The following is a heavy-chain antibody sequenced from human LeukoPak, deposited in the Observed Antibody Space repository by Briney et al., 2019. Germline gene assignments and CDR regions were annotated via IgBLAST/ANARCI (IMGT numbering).Heavy chain of an antibody. D-gene: IGHD3-10*01. J-gene: IGHJ3*02. CDR1: GGSISSYY. V-gene: IGHV4-59*01. CDR2: IYYSGST. Sequence: PSETLSLTCTVSGGSISSYYWSWIRQPPGKGLEWIGYIYYSGSTNYNPSLKSRVTISVDTSKNQFSLKLSSVTAADTAVYYCAREGFGELLYAFDIWGQGTMVTVSS. CDR3: AREGFGELLYAFDI.